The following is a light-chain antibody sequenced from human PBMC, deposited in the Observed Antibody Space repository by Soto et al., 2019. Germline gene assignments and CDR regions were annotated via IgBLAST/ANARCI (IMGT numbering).Light chain of an antibody. J-gene: IGKJ3*01. CDR1: QSVGSH. CDR2: GAS. CDR3: QLYNNSPT. V-gene: IGKV3-15*01. Sequence: EIVMTQSPATRSVSPGERATLSCRASQSVGSHLAWYQQKPGQAPRLLIYGASTRATGIPARFSGSGSGTEFRLTSSSLQSEDFPLYYCQLYNNSPTFGPGTKGYIK.